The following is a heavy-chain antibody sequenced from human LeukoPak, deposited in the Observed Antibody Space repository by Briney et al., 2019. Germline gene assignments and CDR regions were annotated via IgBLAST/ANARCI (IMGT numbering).Heavy chain of an antibody. CDR1: GGSFSGYY. Sequence: SETLSLTCAVYGGSFSGYYLSWIRQPPGKGLEWIGEINHSGSTKYNPSLKSRVTTSIDTSKNQCSLKLSSVTAADTAVLYCSAYCGGGSCHSNGLSAFDIWGQGTMVTVS. D-gene: IGHD2-15*01. J-gene: IGHJ3*02. V-gene: IGHV4-34*01. CDR3: SAYCGGGSCHSNGLSAFDI. CDR2: INHSGST.